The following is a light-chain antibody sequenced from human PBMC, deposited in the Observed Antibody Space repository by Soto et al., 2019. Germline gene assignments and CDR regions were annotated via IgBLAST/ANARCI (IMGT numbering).Light chain of an antibody. Sequence: EIVLTQSPGTLSLSPGERATLSCRASQSVRSSYLAWYRQKPGQAPRLLIYGASSRATGIPDWFSGSGSGTDFTTTISRLEPEDFAVYYCQQYDTTPLYTFGQGTKLEIK. CDR2: GAS. CDR1: QSVRSSY. J-gene: IGKJ2*01. CDR3: QQYDTTPLYT. V-gene: IGKV3-20*01.